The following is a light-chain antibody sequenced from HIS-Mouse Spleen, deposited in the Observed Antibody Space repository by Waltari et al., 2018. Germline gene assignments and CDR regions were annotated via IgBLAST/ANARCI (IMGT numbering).Light chain of an antibody. Sequence: DIQMTQSPSFLSASVGDRVTITCRASQSISSYLNWYQQKPGKAPKLLIYAASSLPSGVPSRFSGSGSGTDFTLTISSLQPEDFVTYYCQGGYSTLTFGGGTKVEIK. J-gene: IGKJ4*01. CDR3: QGGYSTLT. V-gene: IGKV1-39*02. CDR2: AAS. CDR1: QSISSY.